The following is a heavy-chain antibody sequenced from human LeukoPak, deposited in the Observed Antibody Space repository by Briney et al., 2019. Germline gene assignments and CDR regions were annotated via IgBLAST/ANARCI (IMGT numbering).Heavy chain of an antibody. CDR3: ARSATLFDY. J-gene: IGHJ4*02. V-gene: IGHV4-59*01. Sequence: SETLSLTCAVSSRSISTYYWSWIRHPPGKGLEWLGYIYYSGSTNYNPSLKSRVPISVDTSKNQFSLKLSSLTAADTAVYYCARSATLFDYWGQGTLVTVSS. CDR1: SRSISTYY. CDR2: IYYSGST. D-gene: IGHD2-15*01.